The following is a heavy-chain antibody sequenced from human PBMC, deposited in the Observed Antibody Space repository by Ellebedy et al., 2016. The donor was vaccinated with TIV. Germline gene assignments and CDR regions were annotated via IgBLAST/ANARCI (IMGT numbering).Heavy chain of an antibody. J-gene: IGHJ6*02. CDR3: ARTGLGIEVAGIYYYSYGMDV. CDR2: INPNSGGP. CDR1: GYTFTGHY. V-gene: IGHV1-2*02. D-gene: IGHD6-13*01. Sequence: AASVKVSCKASGYTFTGHYMHWVRQAPGQGLEWMGWINPNSGGPNYAQKFQGRVTMTRATSISTAYMELSRLRSDDTAVYYCARTGLGIEVAGIYYYSYGMDVWGQGTTVTVSS.